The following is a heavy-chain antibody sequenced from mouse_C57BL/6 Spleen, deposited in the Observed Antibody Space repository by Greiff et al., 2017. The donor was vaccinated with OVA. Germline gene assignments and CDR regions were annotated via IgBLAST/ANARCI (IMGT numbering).Heavy chain of an antibody. CDR1: GFSLTSYG. D-gene: IGHD2-1*01. CDR3: AKEGYYGNSYYYAMDY. Sequence: VQLQQSGPGLVQPSQSLSITCTVSGFSLTSYGVHWVRQSPGKGLEWLGVIWRGGSTDYNAAFMSRLSITKDNSKSQVFFKMNSLQADDTAIYYCAKEGYYGNSYYYAMDYWGQGTSVTVSS. V-gene: IGHV2-5*01. CDR2: IWRGGST. J-gene: IGHJ4*01.